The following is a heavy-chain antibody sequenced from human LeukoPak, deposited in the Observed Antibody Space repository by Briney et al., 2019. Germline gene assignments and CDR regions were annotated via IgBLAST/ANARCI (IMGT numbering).Heavy chain of an antibody. CDR2: VSSSGST. V-gene: IGHV4-39*01. D-gene: IGHD3-10*01. J-gene: IGHJ5*02. Sequence: SETLSLTCTVSGSSISNSNHYWGWIRQPPGKGLEWTGSVSSSGSTYYNPSHKSRVTISVDMSKNQFSLKLTSVTAADTAVYVCARPVTVIRGVGWFDPWGQGTLVTVSS. CDR3: ARPVTVIRGVGWFDP. CDR1: GSSISNSNHY.